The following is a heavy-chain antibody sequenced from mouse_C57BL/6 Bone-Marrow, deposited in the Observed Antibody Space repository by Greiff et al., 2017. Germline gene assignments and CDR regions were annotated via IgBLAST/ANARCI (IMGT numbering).Heavy chain of an antibody. V-gene: IGHV1-50*01. CDR1: GYTFTSYW. D-gene: IGHD2-5*01. J-gene: IGHJ4*01. CDR2: IDPSDSYT. CDR3: ERGAYYSNYDAMDY. Sequence: QVQLQQPGAELVKPGASVKLSCKASGYTFTSYWMQWVKQRPGQGLEWIGEIDPSDSYTNYNQKFKGKATLTVDTSSSTAYMQRSSLTSEDSAVYYCERGAYYSNYDAMDYWGQGTSVTVSS.